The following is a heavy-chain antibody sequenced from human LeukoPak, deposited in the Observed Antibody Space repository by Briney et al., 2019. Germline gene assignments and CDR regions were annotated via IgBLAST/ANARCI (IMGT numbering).Heavy chain of an antibody. Sequence: AGGSLRLSCAASGFTFSSYGMHWVRQAPGKGLEWVAFIRYDGSNKYYADSVKGRFTIPRDNSKNTLYLQMNSLRAEDTAVYYCAKDSIAARRVDYWGQGTLVTVSS. CDR2: IRYDGSNK. CDR3: AKDSIAARRVDY. V-gene: IGHV3-30*02. D-gene: IGHD6-6*01. J-gene: IGHJ4*02. CDR1: GFTFSSYG.